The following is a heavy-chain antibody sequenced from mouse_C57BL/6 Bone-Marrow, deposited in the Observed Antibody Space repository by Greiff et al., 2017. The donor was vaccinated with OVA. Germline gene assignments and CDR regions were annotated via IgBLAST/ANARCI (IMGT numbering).Heavy chain of an antibody. CDR2: INPGSGGT. J-gene: IGHJ4*01. CDR1: GYAFTNYL. Sequence: VQLQQSGAELVRPGTSVKVSCKASGYAFTNYLIEWVKQRPGQGLEWIGVINPGSGGTNYNEKFKRKATLTADKSSSTAYMQLSSLTSEDSAVYFCARGVDYWGQGTSVTVSS. CDR3: ARGVDY. V-gene: IGHV1-54*01.